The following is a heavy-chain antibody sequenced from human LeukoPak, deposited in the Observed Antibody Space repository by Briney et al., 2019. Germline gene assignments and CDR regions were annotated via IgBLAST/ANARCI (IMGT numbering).Heavy chain of an antibody. D-gene: IGHD3/OR15-3a*01. Sequence: SETLSLTCTVSGGSISSSSYYWGWIRQPPGKGLEWIGSIYYSGSTYYNPSLKSRVTISVDTSKNQFSLKLSSVTAADTAVYYCARGLLDDYWGQGTLVTVSS. CDR3: ARGLLDDY. CDR1: GGSISSSSYY. J-gene: IGHJ4*02. CDR2: IYYSGST. V-gene: IGHV4-39*07.